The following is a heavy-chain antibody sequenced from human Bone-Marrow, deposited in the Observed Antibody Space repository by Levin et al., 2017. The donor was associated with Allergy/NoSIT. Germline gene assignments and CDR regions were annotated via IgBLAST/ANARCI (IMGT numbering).Heavy chain of an antibody. D-gene: IGHD6-13*01. CDR2: IYYTGST. V-gene: IGHV4-59*01. CDR1: GGSISSYY. CDR3: ASEAAAPDIRSYYYFFMDV. J-gene: IGHJ6*03. Sequence: SETLSLTCTVSGGSISSYYWSWVRQPPGKGLEWIGYIYYTGSTDYNPSLKSRVTISLDTSKNQFSLKLTSVTAADTAVYYCASEAAAPDIRSYYYFFMDVWGTGTTVTVSS.